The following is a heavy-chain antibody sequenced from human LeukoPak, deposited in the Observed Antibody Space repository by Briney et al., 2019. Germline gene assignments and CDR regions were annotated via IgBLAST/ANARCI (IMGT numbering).Heavy chain of an antibody. Sequence: SETLSLTCTVSGGSISTYYWNWIRQPPGKGLEWIGYIYYSGSTNYNPSLKSRVTISVDMSKNQFSLKLNSVAAADTAVYYCARSGGYSSSWSLWGQGTLVTVSS. D-gene: IGHD6-13*01. CDR1: GGSISTYY. CDR3: ARSGGYSSSWSL. J-gene: IGHJ4*02. CDR2: IYYSGST. V-gene: IGHV4-59*01.